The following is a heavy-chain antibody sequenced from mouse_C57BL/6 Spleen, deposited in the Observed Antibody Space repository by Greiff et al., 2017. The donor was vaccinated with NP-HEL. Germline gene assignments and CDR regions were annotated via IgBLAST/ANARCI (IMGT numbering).Heavy chain of an antibody. CDR3: ARGGTVASYAMDY. D-gene: IGHD1-1*01. V-gene: IGHV1-69*01. CDR2: IDPSDSYT. J-gene: IGHJ4*01. CDR1: GYTFTSYW. Sequence: QVQLKQPGAELVMPGASVKLSCKASGYTFTSYWMHWVKQRPGQGLEWIGEIDPSDSYTNYNQKFKGKSTLTVDKSSSTAYMQLSSLTSEDSAVYYCARGGTVASYAMDYWGQGTSVTVSS.